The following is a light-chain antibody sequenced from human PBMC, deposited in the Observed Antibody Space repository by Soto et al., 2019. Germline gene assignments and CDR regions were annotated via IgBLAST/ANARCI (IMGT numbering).Light chain of an antibody. CDR3: PQYNSHPWT. V-gene: IGKV1-5*03. CDR1: QCINIW. CDR2: KAS. J-gene: IGKJ1*01. Sequence: IQMPQSPSTLSASVGDRVTFTCRASQCINIWLAWYQHKPGRAPKLMIYKASTLEVGVPSRFSGSGSGTEFTLTIITLQPSEFATDSCPQYNSHPWTFGQGTKV.